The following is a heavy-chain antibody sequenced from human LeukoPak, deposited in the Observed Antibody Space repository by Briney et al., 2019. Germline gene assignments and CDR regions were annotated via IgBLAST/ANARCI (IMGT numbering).Heavy chain of an antibody. J-gene: IGHJ4*02. Sequence: GGSLRLSCAASGFTFSNAWVSWVRQTPGKGLEWLGRVKSQTDGGTTDFAAPVKGRFTISRDDSRKTVSLQMNSLKTEDTAFYYCAILYGDYFFDYWGQGILVTVSS. CDR3: AILYGDYFFDY. CDR2: VKSQTDGGTT. CDR1: GFTFSNAW. D-gene: IGHD4-17*01. V-gene: IGHV3-15*01.